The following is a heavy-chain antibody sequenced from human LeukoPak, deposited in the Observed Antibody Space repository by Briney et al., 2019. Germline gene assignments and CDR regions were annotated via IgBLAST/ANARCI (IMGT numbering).Heavy chain of an antibody. J-gene: IGHJ6*03. CDR2: ISSSGSTI. Sequence: GGSLRLSCAASGFTFSSYEMNWVRQAPGKGLEWVSYISSSGSTIYYADSVKGRFTISRDNAKNSLYLQMNSLRAEDTAVYYCARGDCSGGSCYSRYYYYMDVWGKGTTVTISS. CDR3: ARGDCSGGSCYSRYYYYMDV. V-gene: IGHV3-48*03. CDR1: GFTFSSYE. D-gene: IGHD2-15*01.